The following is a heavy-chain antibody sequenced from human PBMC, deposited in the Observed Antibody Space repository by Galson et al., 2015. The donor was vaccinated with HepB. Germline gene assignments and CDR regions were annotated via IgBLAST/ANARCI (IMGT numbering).Heavy chain of an antibody. CDR1: GISFSDYY. V-gene: IGHV3-11*01. D-gene: IGHD2-2*01. CDR3: ARPHCSSATCYFYMDI. CDR2: ISGSGDII. Sequence: SLRLSCAASGISFSDYYMAWIRQAPGKGLEWVSHISGSGDIIYYPDSVRGRFTVSRDNAKNSLYLQMNSLRAEDTAVYYCARPHCSSATCYFYMDIWGKGITVTASS. J-gene: IGHJ6*03.